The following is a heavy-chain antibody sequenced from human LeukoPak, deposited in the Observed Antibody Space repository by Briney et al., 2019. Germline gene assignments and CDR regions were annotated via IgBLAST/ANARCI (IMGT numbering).Heavy chain of an antibody. Sequence: GASVKVSCKASGYTFTSYGISWVRQAPGQRLEWMGWINAGNGNTKYSQKFQGRVTITRDTSASTAYVELSSLRSEDTAVYYCARGSNGVCLQCDNWFDPWGQGTLVTVSS. CDR1: GYTFTSYG. CDR3: ARGSNGVCLQCDNWFDP. CDR2: INAGNGNT. J-gene: IGHJ5*02. V-gene: IGHV1-3*01. D-gene: IGHD2-8*01.